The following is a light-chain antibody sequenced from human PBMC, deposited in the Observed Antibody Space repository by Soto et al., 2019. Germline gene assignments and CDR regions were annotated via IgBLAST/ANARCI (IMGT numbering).Light chain of an antibody. CDR2: GAS. CDR1: QSVSSSY. CDR3: QQYGSSPMYT. J-gene: IGKJ2*01. V-gene: IGKV3-20*01. Sequence: EIVLTQSPGTLSLSPGDRATLSCRASQSVSSSYLAWYQQKPGQAPRLLIYGASSRATGIPDRFSGSGSGTDFTLTISRLGPEDFAVYYCQQYGSSPMYTFGQGTKLEIK.